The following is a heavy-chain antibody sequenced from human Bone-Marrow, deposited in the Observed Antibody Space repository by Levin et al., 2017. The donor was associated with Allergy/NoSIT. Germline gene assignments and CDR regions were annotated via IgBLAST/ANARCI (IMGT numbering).Heavy chain of an antibody. J-gene: IGHJ4*02. CDR1: GDSVSRGNYH. CDR3: ARVNYVRGFDH. Sequence: SETLSLTCNVSGDSVSRGNYHWTWIRQSPGKGLECIGYIHYTGSTNYHPSFESRVTISVDTSKNQFSLKLRSVTAADTAVYYCARVNYVRGFDHWGQGALVTVSS. D-gene: IGHD1-7*01. V-gene: IGHV4-61*01. CDR2: IHYTGST.